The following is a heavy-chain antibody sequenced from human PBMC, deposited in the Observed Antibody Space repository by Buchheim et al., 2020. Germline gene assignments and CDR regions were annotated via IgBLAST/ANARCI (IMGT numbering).Heavy chain of an antibody. J-gene: IGHJ6*02. Sequence: QVQLVESGGGVVQPGRSLRLSCAASGFTFSSYGMHWVRQAPGKGLEWVAVIWYDGSNKYYADSAKGRFTISRDNSKNTLYLQMNSLRAEDTAVYYCARWRGPYDFWSGYYTHYYYYGMDVWGQGTT. CDR1: GFTFSSYG. CDR2: IWYDGSNK. V-gene: IGHV3-33*01. D-gene: IGHD3-3*01. CDR3: ARWRGPYDFWSGYYTHYYYYGMDV.